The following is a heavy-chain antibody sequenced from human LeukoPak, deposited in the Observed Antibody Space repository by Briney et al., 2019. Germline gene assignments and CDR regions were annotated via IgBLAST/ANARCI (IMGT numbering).Heavy chain of an antibody. J-gene: IGHJ6*02. Sequence: PGGSLRLSCAASGFTFSGYWMSWVRQAPGKGLEWVANIKQDGSENYYVDSVKGRFTISRDNAKNSLYLQMNSLRAEDTAVYYCARDEMATSYPYYYYGMDVWGQGTTVTVS. D-gene: IGHD5-24*01. CDR1: GFTFSGYW. V-gene: IGHV3-7*01. CDR3: ARDEMATSYPYYYYGMDV. CDR2: IKQDGSEN.